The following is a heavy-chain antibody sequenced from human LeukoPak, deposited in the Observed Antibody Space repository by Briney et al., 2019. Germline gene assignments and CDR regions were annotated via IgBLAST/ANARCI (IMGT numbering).Heavy chain of an antibody. V-gene: IGHV4-34*01. J-gene: IGHJ5*02. Sequence: PGGTLRLSCAASGFTFSSYGMSWVRQAPGKGLEWIGEINHSGSTNYNPSLKSRVTISVDTSKNQFSLKLSSVTAADTAVYYCARRGNRYSGHAGSDPWGQGTLVTVSS. CDR1: GFTFSSYG. CDR3: ARRGNRYSGHAGSDP. D-gene: IGHD5-12*01. CDR2: INHSGST.